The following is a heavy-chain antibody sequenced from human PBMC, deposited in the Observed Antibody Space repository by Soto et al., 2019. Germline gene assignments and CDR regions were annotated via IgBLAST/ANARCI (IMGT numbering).Heavy chain of an antibody. CDR3: AKVDCSGGSCYAEYFQH. CDR1: GFTFDDYA. CDR2: ISWNSGSI. Sequence: VQLVESGGGLVQPGRSLRLSCAASGFTFDDYAMHWVRQAPGKGLEWVSGISWNSGSIGYADSVKGRFTISRDNAKNSLYLQMNSLRAEDTALYYCAKVDCSGGSCYAEYFQHWGQGTLVTVSS. D-gene: IGHD2-15*01. J-gene: IGHJ1*01. V-gene: IGHV3-9*01.